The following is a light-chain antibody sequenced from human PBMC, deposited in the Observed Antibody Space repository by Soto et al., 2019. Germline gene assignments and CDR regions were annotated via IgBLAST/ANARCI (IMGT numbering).Light chain of an antibody. CDR2: GAS. J-gene: IGKJ5*01. V-gene: IGKV3-15*01. CDR1: QIVSSN. Sequence: EIVVTQAPSTLSVSTGERATLSCRASQIVSSNLAWYQQKPGQAPRLLIYGASSRATDIPARFSGSGSGTEFTLTISRLEPEDFAVYYCQQYGSSPITFGHGTRLEI. CDR3: QQYGSSPIT.